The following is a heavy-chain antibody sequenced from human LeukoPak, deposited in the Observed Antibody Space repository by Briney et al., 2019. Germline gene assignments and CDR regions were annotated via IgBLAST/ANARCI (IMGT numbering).Heavy chain of an antibody. V-gene: IGHV3-23*01. J-gene: IGHJ6*02. CDR1: GFTFSSYA. D-gene: IGHD3-16*01. CDR2: ISGSGGST. Sequence: PGGSLRLSCAASGFTFSSYAMSWVRQAPGKGLEWVSAISGSGGSTYYADSVKGRFTITRDNSKNTLYLQMDSLRAEDTAVYYCAKGRLGELSLRSYYYYTLDVWGQGTTVTVSS. CDR3: AKGRLGELSLRSYYYYTLDV.